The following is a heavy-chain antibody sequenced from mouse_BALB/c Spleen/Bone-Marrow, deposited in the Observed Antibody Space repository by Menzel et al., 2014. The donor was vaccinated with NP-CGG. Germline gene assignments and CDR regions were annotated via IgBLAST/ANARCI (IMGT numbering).Heavy chain of an antibody. D-gene: IGHD2-14*01. CDR1: GYTFTEYA. CDR2: ISTYSGNT. J-gene: IGHJ1*01. Sequence: VQLQQSGPELVRPGVSVKISCKGSGYTFTEYAMHWVKQSHAKSPEWIGVISTYSGNTNYNQKFKGKATMTVDKSSSTAYRELARFTSEESSIYYCARGEGYDGWYFEVWGAGTTVTVSS. CDR3: ARGEGYDGWYFEV. V-gene: IGHV1-67*01.